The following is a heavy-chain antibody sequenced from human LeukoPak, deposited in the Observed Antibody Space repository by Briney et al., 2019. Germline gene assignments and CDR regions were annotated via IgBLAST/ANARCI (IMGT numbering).Heavy chain of an antibody. CDR2: MNPNSGNT. V-gene: IGHV1-8*03. Sequence: GASVKVSCKASGYTFTSYDINWVRQATGQGLEWMGWMNPNSGNTGYAQKFQGRVTISRNTSISTAYMELSSLRSEDTAVYYCARVPYHYYYMDVWGKGTTVTVSS. J-gene: IGHJ6*03. CDR3: ARVPYHYYYMDV. CDR1: GYTFTSYD.